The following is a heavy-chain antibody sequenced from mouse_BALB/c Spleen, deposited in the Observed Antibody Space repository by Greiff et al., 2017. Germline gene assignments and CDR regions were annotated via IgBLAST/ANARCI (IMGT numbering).Heavy chain of an antibody. J-gene: IGHJ4*01. CDR2: ISYSGST. CDR1: GYSITSDYA. Sequence: EVKLVESGPGLVKPSQSLSLTCTVTGYSITSDYAWNWIRQFPGNKLEWMGYISYSGSTSYNPSLKSRISITRDTSKNQFFLQLNSVTTEDTATYYCAIITTVVAHYYAMDYWGQGTSVTVSS. V-gene: IGHV3-2*02. D-gene: IGHD1-1*01. CDR3: AIITTVVAHYYAMDY.